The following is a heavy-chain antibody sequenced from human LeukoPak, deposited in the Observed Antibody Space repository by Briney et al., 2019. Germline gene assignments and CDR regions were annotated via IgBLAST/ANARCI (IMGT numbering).Heavy chain of an antibody. CDR3: ARGGVDTAMVKWDRWFDP. V-gene: IGHV4-34*01. Sequence: SETLSLTCAVYGGSFSGYYWSWIRQPPGKGLEWIGEINHSGSTNYNPPLKSRVTISVDTSKNQFSLKLSSVTAADTAVYYCARGGVDTAMVKWDRWFDPWGQGTLVTVSS. CDR2: INHSGST. D-gene: IGHD5-18*01. CDR1: GGSFSGYY. J-gene: IGHJ5*02.